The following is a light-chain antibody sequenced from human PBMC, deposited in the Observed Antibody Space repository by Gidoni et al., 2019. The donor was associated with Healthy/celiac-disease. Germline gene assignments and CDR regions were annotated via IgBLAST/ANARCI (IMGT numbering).Light chain of an antibody. Sequence: EIVLTQSPGTLSLSPGERATHSCRAPQRVSSSYLAWYQQKPGQAPRLLIYGASSRATGIPARFSGSGSGTDFTLTISRLQPEDFAVYYCQQYCSSPPTFXGXTKVEIK. J-gene: IGKJ4*01. V-gene: IGKV3-20*01. CDR3: QQYCSSPPT. CDR2: GAS. CDR1: QRVSSSY.